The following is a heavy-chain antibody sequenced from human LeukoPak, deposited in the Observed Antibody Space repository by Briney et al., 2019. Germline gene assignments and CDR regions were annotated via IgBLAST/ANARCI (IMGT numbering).Heavy chain of an antibody. Sequence: GGSLRLSCAASGFTFSSYAMSWVRQAPGKGLEWVSAISGSGGSTYYADSVKGRFTISRDNSKNTLYLQMNSLRAEDTAVYYCATGRNSYGYSSGYYFDYWGQGTLVTVSS. CDR2: ISGSGGST. CDR1: GFTFSSYA. D-gene: IGHD5-18*01. V-gene: IGHV3-23*01. CDR3: ATGRNSYGYSSGYYFDY. J-gene: IGHJ4*02.